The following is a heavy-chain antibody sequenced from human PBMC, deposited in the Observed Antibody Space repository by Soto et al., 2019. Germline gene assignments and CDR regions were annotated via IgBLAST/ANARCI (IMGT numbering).Heavy chain of an antibody. CDR2: IYYSGSS. CDR1: GGSISSSSYY. D-gene: IGHD2-2*01. V-gene: IGHV4-39*01. CDR3: ASYKGSTRNFFDY. Sequence: KASETLSLTCTVSGGSISSSSYYWGWIRQPPGKGLEWIASIYYSGSSYYNPSLKSRVTISADTSKNQFFLRLSSVTAADTAVYYCASYKGSTRNFFDYWGQGTLVTVSS. J-gene: IGHJ4*02.